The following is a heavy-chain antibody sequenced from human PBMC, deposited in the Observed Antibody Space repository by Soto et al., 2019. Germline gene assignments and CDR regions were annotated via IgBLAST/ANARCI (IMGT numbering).Heavy chain of an antibody. Sequence: GASVKVSCKASGYTFTSYGISWVRQAPGQGLEWMGWISAYNGNTNYAQKLQGRVTMTTDTSTSTAYMELRSLRSDDTAVYYCARGGRAALGQQPKKVYFDYWGQGTLVTVSS. V-gene: IGHV1-18*01. CDR1: GYTFTSYG. D-gene: IGHD6-13*01. CDR2: ISAYNGNT. J-gene: IGHJ4*02. CDR3: ARGGRAALGQQPKKVYFDY.